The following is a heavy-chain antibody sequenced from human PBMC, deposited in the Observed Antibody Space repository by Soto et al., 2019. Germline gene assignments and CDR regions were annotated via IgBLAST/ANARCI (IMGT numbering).Heavy chain of an antibody. CDR3: AISRYLEPLLNWFDP. Sequence: SVKVSCKASGGTFSSYAISWVRQAPGQGLEWMGGIIPIFGTANYAQKFQGRVTITADKSTSTAYMELSSLRSEDTAVYYCAISRYLEPLLNWFDPWGQGTLVTVSS. D-gene: IGHD1-20*01. J-gene: IGHJ5*02. V-gene: IGHV1-69*06. CDR1: GGTFSSYA. CDR2: IIPIFGTA.